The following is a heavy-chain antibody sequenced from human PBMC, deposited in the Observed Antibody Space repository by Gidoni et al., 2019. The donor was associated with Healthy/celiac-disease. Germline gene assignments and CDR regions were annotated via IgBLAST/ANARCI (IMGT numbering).Heavy chain of an antibody. D-gene: IGHD2-21*02. CDR2: ISGSGGST. CDR1: GFTLSSYA. V-gene: IGHV3-23*04. Sequence: EVQLVESGGGLVQPGGSLRLSCAASGFTLSSYAMSWVRQAPGKGLEWVSAISGSGGSTYYADSVKGRFTISRDNSKNTLYLQMNSLRAEDTAVYYCAKWGGPLVRRLNNWFDPWGQGTLVTVSS. CDR3: AKWGGPLVRRLNNWFDP. J-gene: IGHJ5*02.